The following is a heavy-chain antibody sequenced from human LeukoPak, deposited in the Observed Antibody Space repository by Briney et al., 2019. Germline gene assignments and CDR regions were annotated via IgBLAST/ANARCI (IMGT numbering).Heavy chain of an antibody. CDR1: GFTFSSYTFSTYA. V-gene: IGHV3-23*01. J-gene: IGHJ6*03. CDR2: VSGSGVST. D-gene: IGHD2-15*01. Sequence: GGSLRLSCAASGFTFSSYTFSTYAMSWVRQAPGKGLEGVSAVSGSGVSTYYADSVKGRFTISRDNSKNTLYLQMNGLRAEDTAVYYCAKGVEDSGIYYYYYMDVWGKGTTVTVSS. CDR3: AKGVEDSGIYYYYYMDV.